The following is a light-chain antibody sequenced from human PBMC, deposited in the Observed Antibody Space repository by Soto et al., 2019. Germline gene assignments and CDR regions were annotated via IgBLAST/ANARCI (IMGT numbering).Light chain of an antibody. CDR1: PSVLYSVNNKNY. V-gene: IGKV4-1*01. Sequence: DIVLTQSPDSLAVSLGETATINCKSSPSVLYSVNNKNYLAWYQQNPGQPPKLLIYWASNRESGVPDRLSGSGSGTYFTVNISSLQAEDVAVYHCQQFHTSPLTFGGGTKVEIK. J-gene: IGKJ4*01. CDR3: QQFHTSPLT. CDR2: WAS.